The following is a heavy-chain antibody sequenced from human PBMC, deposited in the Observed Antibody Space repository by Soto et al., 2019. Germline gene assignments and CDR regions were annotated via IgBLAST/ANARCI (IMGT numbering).Heavy chain of an antibody. D-gene: IGHD3-10*01. CDR2: ISSDGNDK. J-gene: IGHJ4*02. CDR3: AKGSFSAPQFLDH. V-gene: IGHV3-30*18. CDR1: GFTFSNYG. Sequence: QVQLVESGGGVVQPGRSLRLSCAASGFTFSNYGMHWVRQAPGKGLEWVTTISSDGNDKYYAGSVKGRFTISRDNSENTLDLQLNRLRAEDTAVYYCAKGSFSAPQFLDHWGQGTLVTVSS.